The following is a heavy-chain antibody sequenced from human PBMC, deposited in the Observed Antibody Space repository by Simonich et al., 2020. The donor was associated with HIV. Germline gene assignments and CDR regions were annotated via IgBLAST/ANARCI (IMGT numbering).Heavy chain of an antibody. CDR2: FSGSGGST. J-gene: IGHJ4*02. CDR1: GFTFSSYA. Sequence: EVQLLESGGGLVQPGGSLRLSCAASGFTFSSYAMSWVRQAPGRGLVWVSAFSGSGGSTYYADSGKGRFTISRDNSKNTLYLQMNSLRAEDTAVYYCAKDRYYNFWSGYYDYWGQGTLVTVSS. D-gene: IGHD3-3*01. CDR3: AKDRYYNFWSGYYDY. V-gene: IGHV3-23*01.